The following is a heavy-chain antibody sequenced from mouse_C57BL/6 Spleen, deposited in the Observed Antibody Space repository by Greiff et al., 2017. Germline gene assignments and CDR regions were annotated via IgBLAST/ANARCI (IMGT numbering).Heavy chain of an antibody. V-gene: IGHV1-53*01. J-gene: IGHJ1*03. D-gene: IGHD1-1*01. CDR3: ARDGSSYWYFEV. CDR1: GYTFTSYW. Sequence: VQLQQPGTELVKPGASVKLSCKASGYTFTSYWMHWVKQRPGQGLEWIGNINPSNGGTNYNEKFKSKATLTVDKSSSTAYMQLSSLTSEDSAVDYCARDGSSYWYFEVWGTGTTVTVSS. CDR2: INPSNGGT.